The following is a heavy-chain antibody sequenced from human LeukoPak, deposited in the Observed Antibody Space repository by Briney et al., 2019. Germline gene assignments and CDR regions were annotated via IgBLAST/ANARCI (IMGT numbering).Heavy chain of an antibody. CDR2: IIPIFGMA. CDR1: VGTFSSYA. CDR3: ARGRGPSGRSQWLVLFDY. D-gene: IGHD6-19*01. V-gene: IGHV1-69*01. Sequence: SVKVSCKASVGTFSSYAISGVRPAPGQGVEWMGGIIPIFGMANYAQKFQGRVTITADESRSTAYMELSSLRSEDTAVYYCARGRGPSGRSQWLVLFDYWGQGTLVTVSS. J-gene: IGHJ4*02.